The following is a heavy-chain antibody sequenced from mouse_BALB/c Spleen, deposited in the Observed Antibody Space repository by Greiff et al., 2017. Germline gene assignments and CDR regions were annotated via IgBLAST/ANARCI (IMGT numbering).Heavy chain of an antibody. V-gene: IGHV14-3*02. J-gene: IGHJ3*01. CDR1: GFNIKDTY. Sequence: EVQLQQSGAELVKPGASVKLSCTASGFNIKDTYMHWVKQRPEQGLEWIGRIDPANGNTKYDPKFQGKATITADTSSNTAYLQLSSQTSEDTAVYYCARRSDGSGFADWGQGTLVTVSA. CDR2: IDPANGNT. D-gene: IGHD2-3*01. CDR3: ARRSDGSGFAD.